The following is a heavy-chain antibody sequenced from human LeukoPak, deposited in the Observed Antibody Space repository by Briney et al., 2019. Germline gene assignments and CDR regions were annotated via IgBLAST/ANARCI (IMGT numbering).Heavy chain of an antibody. CDR2: MNPNSGNT. Sequence: ASVKVSCKASGYTFTSYDIKWVRQATGQGLEWMGRMNPNSGNTGYAQKFQGRVTMTRNTSISTAYMELSSLTSEDTAVYYCAKDRRRAYYYDSSGYSYYFDYWGQGTLVTVSS. V-gene: IGHV1-8*01. D-gene: IGHD3-22*01. CDR3: AKDRRRAYYYDSSGYSYYFDY. J-gene: IGHJ4*02. CDR1: GYTFTSYD.